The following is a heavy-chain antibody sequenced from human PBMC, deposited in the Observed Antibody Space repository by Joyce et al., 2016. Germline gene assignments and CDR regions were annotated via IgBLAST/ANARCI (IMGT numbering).Heavy chain of an antibody. V-gene: IGHV1-69*01. CDR3: SRDRGESDYLSMVDSFDV. CDR1: GGTFKTYA. J-gene: IGHJ3*01. Sequence: QVQLIQSGAEMKTPGSSVKVSCKSSGGTFKTYAISWVRQAPGQGLEWMGGSIPAFNTAHYSQRFEGRVTITADESTNTSHLALTGLTSQDTAVYYCSRDRGESDYLSMVDSFDVWGQGTLITVSS. CDR2: SIPAFNTA. D-gene: IGHD4-17*01.